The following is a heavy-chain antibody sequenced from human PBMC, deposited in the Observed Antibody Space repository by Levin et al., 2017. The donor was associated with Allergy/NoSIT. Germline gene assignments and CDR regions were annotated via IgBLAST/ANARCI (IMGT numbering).Heavy chain of an antibody. CDR1: GGSISSYY. Sequence: PSETLSLTCTVSGGSISSYYWSWIRQPPGKGLEWIGYIYYSGSTNYNPSLKSRVTISVDTSKNQFSLKLSSVTAADTAVYYCARATRGEQFDYWGQGTLVTVSS. CDR3: ARATRGEQFDY. D-gene: IGHD4-17*01. V-gene: IGHV4-59*01. J-gene: IGHJ4*02. CDR2: IYYSGST.